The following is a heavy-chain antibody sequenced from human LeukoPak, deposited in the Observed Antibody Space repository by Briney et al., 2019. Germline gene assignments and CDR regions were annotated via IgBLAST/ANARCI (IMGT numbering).Heavy chain of an antibody. CDR2: ITAYNGNT. D-gene: IGHD3-16*01. CDR3: ARDQTSWYYGGVGFDR. V-gene: IGHV1-18*01. Sequence: ASVTVCCTASGYTFTIYGTSWVRQAPGQGLGWMGWITAYNGNTNYAQKLPGRVTMTTDTSTSTAYMELRRLRSDDTAVYYCARDQTSWYYGGVGFDRWGQGTLVTVSS. J-gene: IGHJ5*02. CDR1: GYTFTIYG.